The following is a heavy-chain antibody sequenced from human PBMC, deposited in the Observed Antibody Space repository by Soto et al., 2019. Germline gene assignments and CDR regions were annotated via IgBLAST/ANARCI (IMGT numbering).Heavy chain of an antibody. D-gene: IGHD3-22*01. J-gene: IGHJ4*02. CDR1: GYTFTSYG. V-gene: IGHV1-18*01. CDR3: ARGRAFYYYDSSGYLAPLDY. CDR2: ISAYNGNT. Sequence: ASVKVSCKASGYTFTSYGISWVRQAPGQGLEWMGWISAYNGNTNYAQKLQGRVTMTTDTSTSTAYMELRSLRFDDTAVYYCARGRAFYYYDSSGYLAPLDYWGQGTQVTVSS.